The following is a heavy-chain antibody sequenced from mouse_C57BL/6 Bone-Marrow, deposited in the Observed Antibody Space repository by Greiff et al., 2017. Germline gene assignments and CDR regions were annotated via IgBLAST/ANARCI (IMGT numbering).Heavy chain of an antibody. CDR2: IDLSDSYT. D-gene: IGHD1-1*01. CDR3: ARLRITTVYDY. J-gene: IGHJ2*01. Sequence: QVQLQQPGAELVMPGASVKLSCKASGYTFTSYWMHWVKQRPGQGLEWIGEIDLSDSYTNYNQKFKGKSTLTVDKSSSTAYMQLSSLTSEDSAVYYCARLRITTVYDYWGQGTTLTVSS. CDR1: GYTFTSYW. V-gene: IGHV1-69*01.